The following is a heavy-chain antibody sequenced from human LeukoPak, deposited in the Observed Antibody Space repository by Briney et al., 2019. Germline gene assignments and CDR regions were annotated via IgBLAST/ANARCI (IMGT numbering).Heavy chain of an antibody. CDR2: IYYSGST. J-gene: IGHJ4*02. Sequence: SETLSLTCTVSGGSISSYYWSWIRQPPGKGLEWIGYIYYSGSTNYNPSLKSRVTISVDTSKNQFSLKLSSVTAADTAVYYCARDPLLKYYDFWSGYFYWGQGTLVTVSS. CDR1: GGSISSYY. CDR3: ARDPLLKYYDFWSGYFY. V-gene: IGHV4-59*01. D-gene: IGHD3-3*01.